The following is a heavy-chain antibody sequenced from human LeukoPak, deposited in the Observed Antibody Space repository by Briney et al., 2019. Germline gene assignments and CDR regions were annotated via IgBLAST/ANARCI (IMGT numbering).Heavy chain of an antibody. Sequence: GSLRLSCAASGFTFSSYSMNWVRQAPGKGLEWVSSISSSSSYIYYADSVKGRFTISRDNAKNSLYLQMNSLRAEDTAVYYCARDGSNGWYSGFDYWGQGTLVTVSS. CDR3: ARDGSNGWYSGFDY. CDR2: ISSSSSYI. V-gene: IGHV3-21*01. D-gene: IGHD6-19*01. CDR1: GFTFSSYS. J-gene: IGHJ4*02.